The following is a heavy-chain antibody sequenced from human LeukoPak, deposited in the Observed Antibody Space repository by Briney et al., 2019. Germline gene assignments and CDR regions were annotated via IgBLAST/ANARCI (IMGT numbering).Heavy chain of an antibody. CDR2: ISNNGGST. J-gene: IGHJ4*02. Sequence: PGGSLRLSCSASGFTSSRYAMHWVRQAPGKGLEYVSAISNNGGSTYYADSVKGRFTISRDNSKNTLYLQMSSLRTEDTAVYYCATLRGAAAEGYWGQGTLVTVSS. D-gene: IGHD6-13*01. CDR1: GFTSSRYA. V-gene: IGHV3-64D*06. CDR3: ATLRGAAAEGY.